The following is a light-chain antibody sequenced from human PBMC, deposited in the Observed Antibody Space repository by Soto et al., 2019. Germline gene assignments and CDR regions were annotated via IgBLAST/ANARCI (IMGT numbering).Light chain of an antibody. J-gene: IGKJ1*01. CDR2: DAS. CDR3: QQYNSYSRT. V-gene: IGKV1-5*01. CDR1: QSISSW. Sequence: DIQMTQSPSTLSASVGDRFTITCRASQSISSWLAWYQQKPGKAPKLLIYDASSWESGGPSRFSGSGSGTEFTLTISSLQPDDFATYYCQQYNSYSRTFGQGTKVDIK.